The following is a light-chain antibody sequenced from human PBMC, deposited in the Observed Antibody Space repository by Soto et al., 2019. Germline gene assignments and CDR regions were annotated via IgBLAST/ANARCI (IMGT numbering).Light chain of an antibody. CDR1: SSNIGAGYD. CDR3: QSYDSSLSVI. V-gene: IGLV1-40*01. J-gene: IGLJ2*01. Sequence: QAVVTQPPSVSGAPGQRVTISCTGSSSNIGAGYDVHWYQQLPETAPKLLIYGNINRPSGVPDRFSGSRSGTSASLAITGLQADDEADYYCQSYDSSLSVIFGGGTKLTVL. CDR2: GNI.